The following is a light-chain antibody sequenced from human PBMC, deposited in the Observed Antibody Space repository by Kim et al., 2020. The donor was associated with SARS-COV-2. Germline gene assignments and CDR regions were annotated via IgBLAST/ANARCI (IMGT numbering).Light chain of an antibody. CDR1: QSVGSNF. V-gene: IGKV3-20*01. J-gene: IGKJ4*01. Sequence: STGESATLSCRASQSVGSNFLVWYQQKPGQAPRLLIYRTSNRATGIPDRFSGSGSGTDFTLTISRLKPEDFAVYYCQQYGSSLLTFGGGTKVDIK. CDR2: RTS. CDR3: QQYGSSLLT.